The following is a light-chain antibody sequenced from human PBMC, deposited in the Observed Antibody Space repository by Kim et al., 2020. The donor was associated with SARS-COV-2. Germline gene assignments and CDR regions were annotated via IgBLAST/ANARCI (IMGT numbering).Light chain of an antibody. V-gene: IGLV2-23*02. CDR1: SSDFGSYNL. CDR2: EVS. Sequence: QSALTQPASVSGSPGQSITISCTGTSSDFGSYNLVSWYQQHPGKAPKLMIYEVSKRPSGVSNRFSGSKSGNTASLTISGLQAEDEADYYCCSYAGTNYVFGTGTKVTVL. CDR3: CSYAGTNYV. J-gene: IGLJ1*01.